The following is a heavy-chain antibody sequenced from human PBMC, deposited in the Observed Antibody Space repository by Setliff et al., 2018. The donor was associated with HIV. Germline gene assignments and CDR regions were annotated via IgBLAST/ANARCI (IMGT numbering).Heavy chain of an antibody. CDR3: ARGQGCGGGCHYAFEL. Sequence: NPSETLSLTCTVSGDSISSDFYWGWIRQPPGKGLEWIGSIYHSGNTYYMPSLQSRVTISVDMSKNQFSLNLNSVTAADTAVYYCARGQGCGGGCHYAFELWGRGTMVNVSS. V-gene: IGHV4-38-2*02. CDR1: GDSISSDFY. D-gene: IGHD2-21*02. CDR2: IYHSGNT. J-gene: IGHJ3*01.